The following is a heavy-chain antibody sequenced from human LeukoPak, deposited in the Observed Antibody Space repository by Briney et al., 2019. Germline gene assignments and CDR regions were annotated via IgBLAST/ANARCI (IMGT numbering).Heavy chain of an antibody. CDR1: GGSISSSSYY. D-gene: IGHD3-22*01. J-gene: IGHJ4*02. CDR2: IYYSGST. Sequence: SETLSLTCTVSGGSISSSSYYWGWIRQPPGKGLEWIGSIYYSGSTYYNPSLKSRVTISVDTSKNQFSLKLSSVTAADTAAYYCASSRFYYDSSGYYYFDYWGQGTLVTVSS. CDR3: ASSRFYYDSSGYYYFDY. V-gene: IGHV4-39*01.